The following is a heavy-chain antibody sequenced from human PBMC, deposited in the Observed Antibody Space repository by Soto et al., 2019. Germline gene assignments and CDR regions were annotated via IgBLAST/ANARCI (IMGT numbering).Heavy chain of an antibody. CDR2: MSHSGGT. CDR3: ARVERGTATTVDDAFDI. J-gene: IGHJ3*02. CDR1: GGFVSSGSYY. Sequence: QVQLQQWGAGLLKPSETLSLTCAVYGGFVSSGSYYWSWIRQPPGKGLEWIGEMSHSGGTHFNPSLKSRVTISVDTSKNQFSLKMSSVTAADTALYYSARVERGTATTVDDAFDIWGPGTIVTVSS. V-gene: IGHV4-34*01. D-gene: IGHD1-1*01.